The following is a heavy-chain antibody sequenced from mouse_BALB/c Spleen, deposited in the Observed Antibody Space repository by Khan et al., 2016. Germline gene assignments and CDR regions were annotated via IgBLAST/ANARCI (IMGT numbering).Heavy chain of an antibody. CDR3: ARFDGYDPYWYFDV. CDR2: ISYSGTT. Sequence: EVQLQESGPSLVKPSQTLSLTCSVTGDSITSGYWNWIRKFPGNKLEYMGYISYSGTTYYNPSLRSRVSITRDTSKNQYYLLLNSVTTEDTATSYCARFDGYDPYWYFDVWGAGTTVTVSS. CDR1: GDSITSGY. V-gene: IGHV3-8*02. D-gene: IGHD2-2*01. J-gene: IGHJ1*01.